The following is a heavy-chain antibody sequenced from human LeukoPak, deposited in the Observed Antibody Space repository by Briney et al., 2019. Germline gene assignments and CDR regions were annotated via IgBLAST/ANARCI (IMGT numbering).Heavy chain of an antibody. CDR3: ARVGSSGEFDL. Sequence: ASVKVSCKSSGYTLSDYGFTWVRQAPGQGLEWMGWISGFNGKTNYAVRVQDRLTLTTDTSTNTTTLDLGGLRPDDTAMYYCARVGSSGEFDLWGQGTLLTVSS. CDR1: GYTLSDYG. D-gene: IGHD6-13*01. J-gene: IGHJ5*02. CDR2: ISGFNGKT. V-gene: IGHV1-18*01.